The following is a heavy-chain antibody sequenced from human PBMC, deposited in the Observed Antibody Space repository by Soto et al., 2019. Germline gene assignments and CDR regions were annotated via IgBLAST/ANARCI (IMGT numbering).Heavy chain of an antibody. CDR1: GYTFTAYW. J-gene: IGHJ4*02. CDR3: ARQLTAAADIDY. V-gene: IGHV5-51*01. Sequence: SLKISCKGSGYTFTAYWIAWVRQMPGKGLEWMGIIDPGDSETRYSPSFPGQVTMSADKSITTAYLQMTSLKASDTAMYYCARQLTAAADIDYWGQGTQVTVS. CDR2: IDPGDSET. D-gene: IGHD6-13*01.